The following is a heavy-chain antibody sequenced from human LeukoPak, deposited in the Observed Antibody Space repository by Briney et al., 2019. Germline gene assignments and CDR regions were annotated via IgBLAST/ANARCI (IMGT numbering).Heavy chain of an antibody. Sequence: ASAKVSCKASGYTFTSYGISWVRQAPEQGLEWMGWISAYNGNTNYAQKLQGRVTTTTDTSTSTAYMELRSLRSDDTAVYYCALGYCSGGSCYDYYYMDVWGKGTTVTVSS. V-gene: IGHV1-18*01. CDR1: GYTFTSYG. D-gene: IGHD2-15*01. CDR3: ALGYCSGGSCYDYYYMDV. J-gene: IGHJ6*03. CDR2: ISAYNGNT.